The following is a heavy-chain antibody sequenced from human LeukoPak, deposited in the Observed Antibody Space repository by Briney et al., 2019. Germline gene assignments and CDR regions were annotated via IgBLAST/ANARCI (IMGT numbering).Heavy chain of an antibody. CDR1: GFTFSSYG. D-gene: IGHD6-6*01. CDR3: AREYLSSSSIDY. J-gene: IGHJ4*02. Sequence: GGSLRLSCAASGFTFSSYGMHWVRQAPGKGLEWVAYIQYDGSNQQYADSVKGRFTISRDNSKNTLYLQMNSLRAEDTAVYYCAREYLSSSSIDYWGQGTLVTVSS. CDR2: IQYDGSNQ. V-gene: IGHV3-30*02.